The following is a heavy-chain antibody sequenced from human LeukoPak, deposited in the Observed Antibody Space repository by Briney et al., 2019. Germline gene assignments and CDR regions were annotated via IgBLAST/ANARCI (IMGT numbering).Heavy chain of an antibody. CDR1: GGSISSGSYY. CDR2: IYTSGST. J-gene: IGHJ6*03. D-gene: IGHD3-10*01. CDR3: ARENYYGSGSSYYYYYYMDV. Sequence: SETLSLTCTVSGGSISSGSYYWSWIRQPAGKGLEWIGRIYTSGSTNYNPSLKSRVTISVDTSKNQFSLKLSSVTAAGTAVYYCARENYYGSGSSYYYYYYMDVWGKGTTVTISS. V-gene: IGHV4-61*02.